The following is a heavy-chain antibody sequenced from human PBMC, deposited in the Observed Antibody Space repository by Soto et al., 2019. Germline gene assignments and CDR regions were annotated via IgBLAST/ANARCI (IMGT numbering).Heavy chain of an antibody. CDR3: ARDKLTPNGDYNDY. CDR2: IIPIFGTA. J-gene: IGHJ4*02. V-gene: IGHV1-69*06. D-gene: IGHD4-17*01. CDR1: GGTFSSYA. Sequence: SVKVSCKASGGTFSSYAISWVRQAPGQGLEWMGGIIPIFGTANYAQKFQGRVTITADKSTSTAYMELSSLRSEDTAVYYCARDKLTPNGDYNDYWGQGTLVTVSS.